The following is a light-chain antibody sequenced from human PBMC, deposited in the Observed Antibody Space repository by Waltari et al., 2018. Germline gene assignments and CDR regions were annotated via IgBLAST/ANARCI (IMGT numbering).Light chain of an antibody. J-gene: IGKJ1*01. V-gene: IGKV3-20*01. CDR1: ESVSRA. CDR3: QQYLRLPVT. Sequence: EIVLTQSPGTLSLSVGERATVSCRASESVSRALAWYQQKPGQAPRLLIYGASTRATGIPDRFSGSGSGTDFSLTISRLEPEDFAVYYCQQYLRLPVTFGQGTTVEI. CDR2: GAS.